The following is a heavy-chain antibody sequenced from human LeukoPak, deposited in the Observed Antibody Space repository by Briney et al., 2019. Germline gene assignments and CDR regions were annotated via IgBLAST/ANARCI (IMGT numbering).Heavy chain of an antibody. J-gene: IGHJ4*02. CDR1: GFTYGSYG. CDR3: ARLATYYYDSSGYYYDF. D-gene: IGHD3-22*01. V-gene: IGHV3-7*01. CDR2: IKQDGSEK. Sequence: QPGGSLRLSCAASGFTYGSYGMHWVRQAPGKGLEWVANIKQDGSEKYYVDSVKGRFTISRDNAKNSLYPQMNSLRAEDTAVYYCARLATYYYDSSGYYYDFWGQGTLVTVSS.